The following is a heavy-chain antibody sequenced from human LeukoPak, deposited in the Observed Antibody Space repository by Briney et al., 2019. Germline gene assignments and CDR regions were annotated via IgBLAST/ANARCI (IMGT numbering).Heavy chain of an antibody. CDR2: VYYSGST. D-gene: IGHD6-25*01. CDR3: ARVRKGGPYSSAGDFDY. J-gene: IGHJ4*01. CDR1: GGSISSYY. V-gene: IGHV4-59*01. Sequence: SETLSLTCSVSGGSISSYYWSWIRQPPGKGLEWIGHVYYSGSTNYNPSLRSRVSMSVDTSKNHFSLNLSSVLAADTAVYFCARVRKGGPYSSAGDFDYWGHGILVTVSS.